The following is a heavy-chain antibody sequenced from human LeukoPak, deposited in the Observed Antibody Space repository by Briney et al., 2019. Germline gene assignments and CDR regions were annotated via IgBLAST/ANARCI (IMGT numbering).Heavy chain of an antibody. CDR3: AKDQHPDSSSWYMKGYFQH. J-gene: IGHJ1*01. CDR1: GFSFTSYA. D-gene: IGHD6-13*01. CDR2: ISGSGGST. V-gene: IGHV3-23*01. Sequence: GGSLRLSCAASGFSFTSYAMNWVRQAPGKGLEWVSAISGSGGSTYYADSVKGRFTISRDNSKNTLYLQMNSLRAEDTAVYYCAKDQHPDSSSWYMKGYFQHWGQGTLVTVSS.